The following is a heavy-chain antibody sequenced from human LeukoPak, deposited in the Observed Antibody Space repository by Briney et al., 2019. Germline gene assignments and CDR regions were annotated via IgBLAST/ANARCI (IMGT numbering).Heavy chain of an antibody. J-gene: IGHJ4*02. Sequence: GGSLRLSCVVSGIIFRDAWMNWVRQAPGKGLEWVAVISYDGSNKYYADSVKGRFTISRDNSKNTLYLQMNSLRAEDTAVYYCAKREGVNFWGQGTLVTVSS. D-gene: IGHD3-10*01. CDR3: AKREGVNF. CDR1: GIIFRDAW. V-gene: IGHV3-30*18. CDR2: ISYDGSNK.